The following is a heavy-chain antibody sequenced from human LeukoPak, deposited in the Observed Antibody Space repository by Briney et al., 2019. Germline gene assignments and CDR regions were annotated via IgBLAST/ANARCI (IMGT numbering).Heavy chain of an antibody. Sequence: GGSLRLSCAASGFIFSGQSMNWFRQAPGKGLEWISYMRSNGAITYYADSVKGRFIISRDNAKTSLYLQMNSLRAEDTAVYYCARGRGTAVVATHCFDPWGRGTLVTVSS. V-gene: IGHV3-48*04. CDR3: ARGRGTAVVATHCFDP. CDR1: GFIFSGQS. J-gene: IGHJ5*02. CDR2: MRSNGAIT. D-gene: IGHD2-15*01.